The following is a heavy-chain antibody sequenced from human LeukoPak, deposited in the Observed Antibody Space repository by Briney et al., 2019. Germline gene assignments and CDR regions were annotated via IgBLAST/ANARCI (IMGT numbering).Heavy chain of an antibody. CDR1: GFTFSSYG. J-gene: IGHJ3*02. CDR2: IRYDGSNK. D-gene: IGHD1-26*01. Sequence: GGSLRLSCAASGFTFSSYGMHWVRQAPGKGLEWVAFIRYDGSNKYYADSVKGRFTISRDNSKNTLYLQMNSLRAEDTAVYYCATNGSGSYYADGAFDIWGQGTMVTVSS. CDR3: ATNGSGSYYADGAFDI. V-gene: IGHV3-30*02.